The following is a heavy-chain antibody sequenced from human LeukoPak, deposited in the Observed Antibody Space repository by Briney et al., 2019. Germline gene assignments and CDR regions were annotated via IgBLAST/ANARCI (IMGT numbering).Heavy chain of an antibody. D-gene: IGHD2-15*01. CDR3: ARDIVVVSVYYYYYYGMDV. CDR2: ISAYNGNT. V-gene: IGHV1-18*01. CDR1: GYTFTSYG. J-gene: IGHJ6*02. Sequence: ASVKVSCKASGYTFTSYGISWVRQAPGQGLKWMGWISAYNGNTNYAQKLQGRVTMTTDTSTSTAYMELRSLRSDDTAVYYCARDIVVVSVYYYYYYGMDVWGQGTTVTVSS.